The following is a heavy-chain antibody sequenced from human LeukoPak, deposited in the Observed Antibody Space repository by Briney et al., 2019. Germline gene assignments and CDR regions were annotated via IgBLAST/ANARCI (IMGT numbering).Heavy chain of an antibody. CDR1: GGSFSGYY. D-gene: IGHD2-2*01. V-gene: IGHV4-34*01. J-gene: IGHJ5*02. Sequence: SETLSLTCAVYGGSFSGYYWTWIRQPPGKGLEWIGEIYHSGSTNYNLSLKSRVTISVDKSKNQFSLKLNSVTAADTAVYYCARDYCTSTTCPNWFDPWGQGTLVTVSS. CDR2: IYHSGST. CDR3: ARDYCTSTTCPNWFDP.